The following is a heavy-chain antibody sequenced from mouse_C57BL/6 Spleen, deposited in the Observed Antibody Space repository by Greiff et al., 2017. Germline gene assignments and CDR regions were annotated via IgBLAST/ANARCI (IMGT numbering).Heavy chain of an antibody. Sequence: QVQLQQPGAELVKPGASVKLSCKASGYTFTSYWMYWVKQRPGQGLEWIGMIHPNSGSTNYNEKFKSKATLTVDKSSSTAYMQLSSLTSEDSAVYYCAREGTGTVDYWGQGTTLTVSS. J-gene: IGHJ2*01. CDR1: GYTFTSYW. D-gene: IGHD4-1*01. CDR3: AREGTGTVDY. CDR2: IHPNSGST. V-gene: IGHV1-64*01.